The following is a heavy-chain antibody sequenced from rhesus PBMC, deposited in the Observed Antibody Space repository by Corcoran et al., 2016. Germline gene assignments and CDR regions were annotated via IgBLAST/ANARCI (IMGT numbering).Heavy chain of an antibody. D-gene: IGHD6-25*01. CDR3: ARDRIAAAGGFDY. Sequence: QVQLQESGPGVVKPSETLSLTCAVSGGSISSGYDWSWIRQPPGTGLVWIGYIYGSSESTNYHPFRKNRVTIAKDASKNQFSLKLSSVTAADTAVYYCARDRIAAAGGFDYWGQGFLVTVSS. J-gene: IGHJ4*01. CDR2: IYGSSEST. CDR1: GGSISSGYD. V-gene: IGHV4-76*01.